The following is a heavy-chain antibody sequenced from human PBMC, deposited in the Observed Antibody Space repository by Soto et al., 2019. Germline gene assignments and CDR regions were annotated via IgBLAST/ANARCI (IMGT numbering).Heavy chain of an antibody. Sequence: GGSLGLSCAASGFTFSSYGMHWVRQAPGKGLEWVAIISYDGNYKHHADSVKGRFTISRDNSKNTLYLQMNSLRAEDTAVYYCGKVSTYYYDSTFDFWGQGTLVTVPQ. CDR1: GFTFSSYG. V-gene: IGHV3-30*18. J-gene: IGHJ4*02. D-gene: IGHD3-22*01. CDR2: ISYDGNYK. CDR3: GKVSTYYYDSTFDF.